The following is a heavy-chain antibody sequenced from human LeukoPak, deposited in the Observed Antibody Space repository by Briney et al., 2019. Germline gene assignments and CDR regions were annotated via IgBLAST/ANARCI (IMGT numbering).Heavy chain of an antibody. Sequence: PGGSLGLSCAASGFMFSSYTMNWVRQAPGKGLEWVSSISSTGNYIYYADSVKGRFTISRDNAKNSLYLQMNSLRAEDTAVYYCARDRAYYDFWSGLNWFDPWGQGTLVTVSS. CDR3: ARDRAYYDFWSGLNWFDP. CDR1: GFMFSSYT. J-gene: IGHJ5*02. CDR2: ISSTGNYI. V-gene: IGHV3-21*01. D-gene: IGHD3-3*01.